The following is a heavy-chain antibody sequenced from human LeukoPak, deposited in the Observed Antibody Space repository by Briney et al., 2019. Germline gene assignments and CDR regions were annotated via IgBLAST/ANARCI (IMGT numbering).Heavy chain of an antibody. Sequence: SQTLSLTCAISGDSVSSNSAAWNWIGQSPSRGLEWLGRTYYRSKWYNDYAVSVKSRIVINPDTSKNQFSLQLSSVTPEDTAVYYCTREGIRVLDYWGQGILVTVSS. D-gene: IGHD2/OR15-2a*01. CDR3: TREGIRVLDY. J-gene: IGHJ4*02. CDR1: GDSVSSNSAA. CDR2: TYYRSKWYN. V-gene: IGHV6-1*01.